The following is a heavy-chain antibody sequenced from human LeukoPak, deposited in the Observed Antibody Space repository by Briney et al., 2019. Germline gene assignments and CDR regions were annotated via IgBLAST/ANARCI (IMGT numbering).Heavy chain of an antibody. Sequence: SETLSLTCTVSGGSISTSSYYWGWIRQPPGKGLEWIGSIYYSGSTYYNPSLKSRVTISVDTSKNQFSLKLSSVTAADTAVYYCARAVTMAYYMDVWGKGTTVTISS. CDR2: IYYSGST. CDR1: GGSISTSSYY. CDR3: ARAVTMAYYMDV. J-gene: IGHJ6*03. V-gene: IGHV4-39*07. D-gene: IGHD3-10*01.